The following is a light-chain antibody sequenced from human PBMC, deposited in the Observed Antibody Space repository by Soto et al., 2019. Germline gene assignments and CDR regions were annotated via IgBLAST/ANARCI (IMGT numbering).Light chain of an antibody. J-gene: IGKJ1*01. CDR2: DAS. CDR3: QQDNSYPT. CDR1: QSISSW. V-gene: IGKV1-5*01. Sequence: DIQMTQSPSTLSASVGDRVTITCRASQSISSWLAWYQQKPGKAPKLLIYDASSLESGVPSRFSGSGSGTEFTLTISSLQPDDFATYYCQQDNSYPTFGQGTKVEIK.